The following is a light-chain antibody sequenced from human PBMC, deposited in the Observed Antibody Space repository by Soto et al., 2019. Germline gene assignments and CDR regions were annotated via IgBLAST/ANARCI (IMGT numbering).Light chain of an antibody. CDR3: QQYGSSPRGT. V-gene: IGKV3-20*01. CDR2: GAS. CDR1: QSVSSGY. Sequence: EIVLTQSPGTLSLSPGERATLSCRASQSVSSGYLAWYQQKPGQAPRLLIYGASSRATGIPDRFSGSGSGTDFTLTISRLEPEDFAVYYCQQYGSSPRGTFGGGTKVEIK. J-gene: IGKJ4*01.